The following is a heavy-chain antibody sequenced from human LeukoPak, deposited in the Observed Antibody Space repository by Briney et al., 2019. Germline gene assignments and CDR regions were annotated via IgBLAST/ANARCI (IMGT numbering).Heavy chain of an antibody. CDR2: MYYSGST. V-gene: IGHV4-59*01. CDR3: AEDGVNYYDISGYDI. CDR1: GGSISSSY. J-gene: IGHJ4*02. Sequence: SETLSLTCTVSGGSISSSYWSWIRQPPGKGLEWIGYMYYSGSTNYNPSLKSRVPMSVATSKNQFSLKWSAVTAADTALYYGAEDGVNYYDISGYDIWGQGTLFTVSS. D-gene: IGHD3-22*01.